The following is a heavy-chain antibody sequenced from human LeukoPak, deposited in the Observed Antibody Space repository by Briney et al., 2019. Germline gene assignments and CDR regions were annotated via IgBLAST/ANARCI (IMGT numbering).Heavy chain of an antibody. V-gene: IGHV4-30-4*01. Sequence: KSSETLSLTCAVSGGSVNSSHWWSWIRQPPGKGLEWIGYIYYSGSTYYNPSLKSRVTISVDTSKNQFSLKLSSVTAADTAVYYCAREPLTVMGLGLFDPWGQGTLVTVSS. CDR3: AREPLTVMGLGLFDP. CDR1: GGSVNSSHW. CDR2: IYYSGST. J-gene: IGHJ5*02. D-gene: IGHD3-22*01.